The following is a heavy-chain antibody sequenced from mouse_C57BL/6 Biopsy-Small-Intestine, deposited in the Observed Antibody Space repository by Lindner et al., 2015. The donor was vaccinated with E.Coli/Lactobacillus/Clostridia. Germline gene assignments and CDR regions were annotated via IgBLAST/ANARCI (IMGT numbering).Heavy chain of an antibody. J-gene: IGHJ4*01. CDR3: ARGRRTYTSAWSTEYYYYYYGMDV. CDR2: IVPMSATS. Sequence: VKVSCKASGGTFSTYGISWVRQAPGQGLEWMGGIVPMSATSHYAQMFQGRLTVTVDESRTTAYMELNSLRSEDTAIYYCARGRRTYTSAWSTEYYYYYYGMDVWGQGTTVTVSS. D-gene: IGHD1-1*01. CDR1: GGTFSTYG. V-gene: IGHV1-81*01.